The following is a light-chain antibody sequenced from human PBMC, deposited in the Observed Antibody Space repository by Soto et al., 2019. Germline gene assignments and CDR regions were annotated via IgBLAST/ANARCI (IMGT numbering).Light chain of an antibody. Sequence: DIVLTQSPGTLSLSPGERATLSCRASQSVGSNYLAWYQQKPGQAPRLLIYGAFSSATGIPDRFSGSGSGTDFTVTITRLEPEDFAVYYCQHYGSTVYAFGQGTKLEIK. CDR2: GAF. V-gene: IGKV3-20*01. J-gene: IGKJ2*01. CDR3: QHYGSTVYA. CDR1: QSVGSNY.